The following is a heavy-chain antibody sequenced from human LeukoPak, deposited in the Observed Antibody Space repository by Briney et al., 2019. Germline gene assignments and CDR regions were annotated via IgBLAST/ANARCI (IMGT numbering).Heavy chain of an antibody. V-gene: IGHV4-59*01. Sequence: PSETLSLTCTVSGGSISSYYWSWIRQPPGKGLEWIGYIYYSGSTNYNPSLKSRVTISVDTSKNQFSLKLSSVTAADTAVYYCARVINLGIAVAGNRYFDLWGRGTLVTVSS. CDR3: ARVINLGIAVAGNRYFDL. D-gene: IGHD6-19*01. CDR1: GGSISSYY. CDR2: IYYSGST. J-gene: IGHJ2*01.